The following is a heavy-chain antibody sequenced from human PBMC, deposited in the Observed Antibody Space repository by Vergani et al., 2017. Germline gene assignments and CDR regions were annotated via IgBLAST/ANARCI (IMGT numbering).Heavy chain of an antibody. CDR3: TTGPYSSGWYNYYYGMDV. V-gene: IGHV3-15*01. CDR1: GFTFSNAW. Sequence: EVQLVESGGGLVKPGGSLRLSCAASGFTFSNAWMSWVRQAPGKGLEWVGRIKSKTDGGTTDYAAPVKGRFTIPRDDSKNTLYLQMNSLKTEETAVYYCTTGPYSSGWYNYYYGMDVWGQGTTVTVSS. D-gene: IGHD6-19*01. J-gene: IGHJ6*02. CDR2: IKSKTDGGTT.